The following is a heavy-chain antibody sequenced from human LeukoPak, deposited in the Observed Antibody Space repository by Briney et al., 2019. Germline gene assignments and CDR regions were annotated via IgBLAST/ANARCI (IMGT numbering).Heavy chain of an antibody. Sequence: GASVKVSCKASGYTFTSYGISWVRQAPGQGLEWMGWISAYNGNTNYAQKLQGRVTMATDTSTSTGYMELRSLRSDDTAVYYCARAQWELNYFDYWGQGTLVTVSS. CDR1: GYTFTSYG. V-gene: IGHV1-18*01. CDR2: ISAYNGNT. CDR3: ARAQWELNYFDY. J-gene: IGHJ4*02. D-gene: IGHD1-26*01.